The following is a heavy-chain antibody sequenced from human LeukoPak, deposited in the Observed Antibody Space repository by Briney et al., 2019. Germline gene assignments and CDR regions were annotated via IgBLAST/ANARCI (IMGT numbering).Heavy chain of an antibody. D-gene: IGHD4-23*01. CDR1: GGSISSYP. CDR3: ASFTVVTQY. J-gene: IGHJ4*02. V-gene: IGHV4-59*01. Sequence: PSETLSLTCTVSGGSISSYPWSWIRQPPGKGLEWIGYIYNSGSTNYNPSLKSRVTISVDTSKNQFSLKLSSVTAADTAVYYCASFTVVTQYWGQGTLVTVSP. CDR2: IYNSGST.